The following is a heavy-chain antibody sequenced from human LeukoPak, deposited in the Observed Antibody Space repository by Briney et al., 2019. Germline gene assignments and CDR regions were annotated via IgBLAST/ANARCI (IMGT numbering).Heavy chain of an antibody. V-gene: IGHV1-2*02. J-gene: IGHJ5*02. Sequence: ASVKVSCKASGYTFTGYYMHWVRQAPGQGLEWMGWINPNTGDTKYAQKFQGRVTMTRDTSITTAYMELISLRSDDTAVYYCARAQGSGLLNWFDPWGQGTLVTVSS. CDR3: ARAQGSGLLNWFDP. CDR2: INPNTGDT. D-gene: IGHD2-15*01. CDR1: GYTFTGYY.